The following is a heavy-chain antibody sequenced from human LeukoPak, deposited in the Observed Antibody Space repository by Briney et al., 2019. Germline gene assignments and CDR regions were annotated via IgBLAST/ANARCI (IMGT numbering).Heavy chain of an antibody. CDR3: ARDHAVKQQKALGTFAI. CDR1: GVTFSSYG. D-gene: IGHD6-13*01. CDR2: ISFDGINK. J-gene: IGHJ3*02. V-gene: IGHV3-30*03. Sequence: GGSLRLSCAASGVTFSSYGMHWVRQAPGKGLEWVAVISFDGINKYYADSVKGRFTISRDNSKNTLYLQMNSLRPEDTAVYHCARDHAVKQQKALGTFAIWGQGTMVTVSS.